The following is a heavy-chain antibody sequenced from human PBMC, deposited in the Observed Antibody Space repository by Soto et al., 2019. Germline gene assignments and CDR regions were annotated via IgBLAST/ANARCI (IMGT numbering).Heavy chain of an antibody. CDR2: ISYDGSNK. J-gene: IGHJ4*02. Sequence: GGSLRLSCAASGFTFSSYGMHWVRQAPGKGLEWVAVISYDGSNKYYADSVKGRFTISRDNSKNTLYLQMNSLRAEETAVYYGAKEAFQARASSGECCGPKNWGQGTLVTVSS. V-gene: IGHV3-30*18. CDR3: AKEAFQARASSGECCGPKN. CDR1: GFTFSSYG. D-gene: IGHD6-19*01.